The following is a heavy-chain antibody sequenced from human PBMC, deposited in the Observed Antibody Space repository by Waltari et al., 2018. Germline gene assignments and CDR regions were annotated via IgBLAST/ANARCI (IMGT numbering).Heavy chain of an antibody. CDR3: ARIRGTLGHYYAMDV. V-gene: IGHV3-53*02. Sequence: EVQLVETGGGLIQPGGSLSLSFAASGFTVSSHYLSGVRQAPGKGLEWVSVIYSGGSTYYADSVKGRFTISRDNSKNTLYLQMNSLRAEDTALYYCARIRGTLGHYYAMDVWGHGTTVTVSS. J-gene: IGHJ6*02. D-gene: IGHD1-26*01. CDR2: IYSGGST. CDR1: GFTVSSHY.